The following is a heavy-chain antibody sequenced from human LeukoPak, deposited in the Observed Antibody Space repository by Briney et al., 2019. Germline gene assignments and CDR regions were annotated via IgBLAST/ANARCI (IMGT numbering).Heavy chain of an antibody. D-gene: IGHD2-8*01. V-gene: IGHV3-23*01. CDR1: GFTFNSYA. Sequence: PGGSLRLSCATSGFTFNSYAMSWVRQAPGKGLEWVSALSSSGGSTYYADSVKGRFTISRDNSKNTLYLQMSSLRVEDTAVYYCAKPLISGSTGVRGRFEYWGQGTLVTVSS. J-gene: IGHJ4*02. CDR3: AKPLISGSTGVRGRFEY. CDR2: LSSSGGST.